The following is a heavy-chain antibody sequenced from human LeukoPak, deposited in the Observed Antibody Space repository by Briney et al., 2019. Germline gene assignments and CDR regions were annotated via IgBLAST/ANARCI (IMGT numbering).Heavy chain of an antibody. Sequence: ASVKVSCKASGYTFTRHYMYWVRQAPGQGLDWMGIINPSTGSSTYAQKFQGRVTMTWDTSTSTVYMELGSLRSEDTAVYYCARDFSRLYFFDYWGQGTLVTVSS. D-gene: IGHD3-3*02. CDR3: ARDFSRLYFFDY. J-gene: IGHJ4*02. CDR2: INPSTGSS. CDR1: GYTFTRHY. V-gene: IGHV1-46*01.